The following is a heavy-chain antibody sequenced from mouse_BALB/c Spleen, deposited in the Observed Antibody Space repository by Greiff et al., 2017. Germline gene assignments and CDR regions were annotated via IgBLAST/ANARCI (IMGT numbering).Heavy chain of an antibody. CDR2: IDPSNSET. D-gene: IGHD2-3*01. Sequence: QVQLQQSGPELVRPGASVKMSCKASGYTFTSYWMHWVKQRPGQGLEWIGMIDPSNSETRLNQKFKDKATLNVDKSSNTAYMQLSSLTSEDSAVYYCARGEYDGYYDWYFDVWGAGTTVTVSS. J-gene: IGHJ1*01. CDR1: GYTFTSYW. CDR3: ARGEYDGYYDWYFDV. V-gene: IGHV1S127*01.